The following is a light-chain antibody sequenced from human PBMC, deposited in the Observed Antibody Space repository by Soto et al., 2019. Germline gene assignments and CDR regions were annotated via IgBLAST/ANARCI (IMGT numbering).Light chain of an antibody. CDR2: DAS. Sequence: EIVLTQSPATLSLSPGERATLSCRASQSVSSYLAWYQQKPGQAPRLLIYDASNRATGIPARFSGSGSGTDFTPTISSLEPEDFAVYYCQQRSKTFGGGTKVDIK. CDR1: QSVSSY. CDR3: QQRSKT. J-gene: IGKJ4*01. V-gene: IGKV3-11*01.